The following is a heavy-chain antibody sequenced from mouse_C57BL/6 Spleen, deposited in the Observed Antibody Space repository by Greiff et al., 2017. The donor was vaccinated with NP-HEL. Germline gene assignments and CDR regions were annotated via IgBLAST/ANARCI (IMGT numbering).Heavy chain of an antibody. CDR3: TTTVGWYFDV. CDR2: ISSGGDYI. V-gene: IGHV5-9-1*02. J-gene: IGHJ1*03. CDR1: GFTFSSYA. Sequence: DVKLQESGEGLVKPGGSLKLSCAASGFTFSSYAMSWVRQTPEKRLEWVAYISSGGDYIYYADTVKGRFTISRDNARNTLYLQMSSLKSEDTAMYYCTTTVGWYFDVWGTGTTVTVSS. D-gene: IGHD1-1*01.